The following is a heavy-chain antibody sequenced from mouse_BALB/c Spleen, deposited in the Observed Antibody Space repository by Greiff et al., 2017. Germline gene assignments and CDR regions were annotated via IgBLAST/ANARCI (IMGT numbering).Heavy chain of an antibody. V-gene: IGHV1-9*01. D-gene: IGHD1-1*01. CDR1: GYTFSSYW. CDR2: ILPGSGST. CDR3: ARGYYYGSSYYFDY. J-gene: IGHJ2*01. Sequence: LQESGAELMKPGASVKISCKATGYTFSSYWIEWVKQRPGHGLEWIGEILPGSGSTNYNEKFKGKATFTADTSSNTAYMQLSSLTSEDSAVYYCARGYYYGSSYYFDYWGQGTTLTVSS.